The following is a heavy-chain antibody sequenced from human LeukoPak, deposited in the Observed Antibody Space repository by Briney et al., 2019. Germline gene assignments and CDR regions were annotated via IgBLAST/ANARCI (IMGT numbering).Heavy chain of an antibody. CDR1: GYTFTSYG. J-gene: IGHJ3*02. D-gene: IGHD3-16*02. Sequence: ASVKVSCKASGYTFTSYGISWVRQAPGQGLEWMGWISAYNGNTNYAQKLQGRVTMTWDTSISTAYMELSRLRSDDTAVYYCARPTFGGVIADAFDIWGQGTMVTVSS. V-gene: IGHV1-18*01. CDR2: ISAYNGNT. CDR3: ARPTFGGVIADAFDI.